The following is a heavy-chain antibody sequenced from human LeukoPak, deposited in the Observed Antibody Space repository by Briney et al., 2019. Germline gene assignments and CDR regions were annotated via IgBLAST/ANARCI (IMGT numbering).Heavy chain of an antibody. D-gene: IGHD6-19*01. CDR3: ARPSGYGNGWYTY. Sequence: GESLSISFKGPGYSFTSYWIGWVRPMPGKGLEWMGVIYPGDSDTRYSPSFQGQVTISADKSISTAYLQWSSLKASDTAMYYCARPSGYGNGWYTYWGQGTLVTVSS. CDR2: IYPGDSDT. CDR1: GYSFTSYW. V-gene: IGHV5-51*01. J-gene: IGHJ4*02.